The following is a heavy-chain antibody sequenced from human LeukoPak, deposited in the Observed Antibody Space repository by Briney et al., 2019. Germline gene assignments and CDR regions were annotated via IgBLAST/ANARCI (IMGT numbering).Heavy chain of an antibody. Sequence: SETLSLTCTVSDGSISSSSYYWGWIRQPPGKGLEWIGSIYYSGSTYYNPSLKSRVTISVDTSKNQFSLKLSSVTAADTAVYYCARDPASGGNWGYFDYWGQGTLVTVSS. J-gene: IGHJ4*02. D-gene: IGHD7-27*01. V-gene: IGHV4-39*07. CDR2: IYYSGST. CDR1: DGSISSSSYY. CDR3: ARDPASGGNWGYFDY.